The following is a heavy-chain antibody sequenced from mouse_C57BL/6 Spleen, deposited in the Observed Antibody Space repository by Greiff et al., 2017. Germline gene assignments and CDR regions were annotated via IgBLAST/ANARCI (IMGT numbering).Heavy chain of an antibody. CDR3: ARHGPYYCDY. CDR2: ISSGGSYT. V-gene: IGHV5-6*01. J-gene: IGHJ2*01. CDR1: GFTFSSYG. Sequence: EVMLVESGGDLVKPGGSLKLSCAASGFTFSSYGMSWVRQTPDKRLEWVATISSGGSYTYYPDSVKGRFTISRDNAKNTLYLQMSSLKSEDTAMXYCARHGPYYCDYWGQGTTLTVSS.